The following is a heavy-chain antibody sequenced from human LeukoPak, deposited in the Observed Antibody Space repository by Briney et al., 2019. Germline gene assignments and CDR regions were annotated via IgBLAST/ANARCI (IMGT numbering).Heavy chain of an antibody. D-gene: IGHD2-21*02. J-gene: IGHJ4*02. Sequence: SETLSLTCAVYGGSFSGYYWSWIRQPPGKGLEWIGEINHSGSTNYNPSLKSRVTISVDASKNQFSLKLSSVTAADTAVYYCARVYPTYCGGDCSYDYWGQGTLATVSS. CDR3: ARVYPTYCGGDCSYDY. V-gene: IGHV4-34*01. CDR1: GGSFSGYY. CDR2: INHSGST.